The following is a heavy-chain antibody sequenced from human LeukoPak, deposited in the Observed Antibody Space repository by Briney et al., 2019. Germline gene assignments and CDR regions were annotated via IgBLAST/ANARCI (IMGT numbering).Heavy chain of an antibody. CDR2: IYYSGST. D-gene: IGHD5-18*01. CDR3: ARARRGHSYGYSGVIDY. CDR1: GGSISSYY. V-gene: IGHV4-59*01. Sequence: TSETLSLTCTVSGGSISSYYWSWIRQPPGKGLEWIGYIYYSGSTNYNPSLKSRVTISVDTSKNQFSLKLSSVTAADTAVYYCARARRGHSYGYSGVIDYWGQGTLVTVSS. J-gene: IGHJ4*02.